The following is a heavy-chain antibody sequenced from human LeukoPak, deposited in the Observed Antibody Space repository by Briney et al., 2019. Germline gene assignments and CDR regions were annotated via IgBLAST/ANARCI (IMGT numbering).Heavy chain of an antibody. J-gene: IGHJ4*02. CDR2: ISTSSITI. Sequence: PGGSLRLSCAASGFTFSSYSMNWVRQAPGKGLEWVSYISTSSITIYYADSVKGRFTISRDNAKNSLYLQMSSLRAEDTAVYYCARWDGDDGYWGQGTLVTVSS. D-gene: IGHD4-17*01. CDR3: ARWDGDDGY. CDR1: GFTFSSYS. V-gene: IGHV3-48*01.